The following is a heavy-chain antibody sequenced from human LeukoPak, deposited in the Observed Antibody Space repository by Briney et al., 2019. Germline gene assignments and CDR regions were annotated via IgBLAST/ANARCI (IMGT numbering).Heavy chain of an antibody. J-gene: IGHJ4*02. CDR1: GFTFSSYA. CDR3: ARGYWYYFDY. Sequence: PGGSLRLSCAASGFTFSSYAMSWVRQAPGKGLEWVANIKVDGSEEYYTDSVEGRFTISRDNAKNSLYLQMNSLRAEDTAVYYCARGYWYYFDYWGQGTLVTVSS. CDR2: IKVDGSEE. V-gene: IGHV3-7*01. D-gene: IGHD2-8*02.